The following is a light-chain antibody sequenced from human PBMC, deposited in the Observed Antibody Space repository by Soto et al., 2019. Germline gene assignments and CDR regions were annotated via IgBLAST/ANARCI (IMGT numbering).Light chain of an antibody. Sequence: QSALTQPAYVSGSPGQSITISCTGTSSDVGGYNYVSWYQQHPGKAPKLMIYDVSNRPSGVSNRLSGSKSGNTASLTISGLQAEDEADYYCSSYTSSSTLVFGGGTKLTVL. CDR3: SSYTSSSTLV. V-gene: IGLV2-14*01. CDR1: SSDVGGYNY. J-gene: IGLJ2*01. CDR2: DVS.